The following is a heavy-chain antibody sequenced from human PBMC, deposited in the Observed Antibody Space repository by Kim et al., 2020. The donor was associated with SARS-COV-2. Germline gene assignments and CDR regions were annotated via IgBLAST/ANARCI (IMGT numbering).Heavy chain of an antibody. D-gene: IGHD6-19*01. CDR3: ARVESSGWYGEDFDY. J-gene: IGHJ4*02. V-gene: IGHV1-46*01. Sequence: QKFKGRVTMTRDTSTSTVYMELSSLRSEDTAVYYCARVESSGWYGEDFDYWGQGTLVTVSS.